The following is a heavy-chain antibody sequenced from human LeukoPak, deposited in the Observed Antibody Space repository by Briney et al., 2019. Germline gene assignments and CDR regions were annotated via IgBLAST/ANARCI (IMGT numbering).Heavy chain of an antibody. Sequence: GESLKISCKGSGYSFTNYWIGWVRQMPGKGLELMGVIYPGDSDTRYSPSFQGLVTISADKSISTAYLQWSSLKASDTAMYYCARHGRLGSTSSWLDNWGQGTLVTVSS. CDR2: IYPGDSDT. J-gene: IGHJ5*02. CDR3: ARHGRLGSTSSWLDN. CDR1: GYSFTNYW. D-gene: IGHD6-13*01. V-gene: IGHV5-51*01.